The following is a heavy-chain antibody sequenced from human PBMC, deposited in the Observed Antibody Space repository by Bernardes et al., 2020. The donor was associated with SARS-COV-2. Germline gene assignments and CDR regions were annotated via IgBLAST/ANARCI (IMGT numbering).Heavy chain of an antibody. CDR1: GFTFSNYW. J-gene: IGHJ4*02. Sequence: GGSLRLSCAASGFTFSNYWMHWLRQGPGKGLVWVSRISSDGRDTNYADSVKGRFTIYSDNAENTLYLQMNNLRAEDTAVYYCARNERTDFDSWGQGTLVIVS. D-gene: IGHD1-1*01. CDR3: ARNERTDFDS. V-gene: IGHV3-74*01. CDR2: ISSDGRDT.